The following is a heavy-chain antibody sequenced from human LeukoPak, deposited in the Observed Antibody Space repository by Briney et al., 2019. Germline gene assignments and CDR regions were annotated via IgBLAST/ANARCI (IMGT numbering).Heavy chain of an antibody. CDR1: GYTFTVYY. D-gene: IGHD5-12*01. CDR2: INPNSGGT. Sequence: ASVNVSFTASGYTFTVYYMHWVRQAPGQGLEWMGRINPNSGGTNYAQKFQGRVTMTRDTSISTAYMELSRLRSDDTAVYYCARVRYSGYVKYNWFDPWGQGTLVTVSS. CDR3: ARVRYSGYVKYNWFDP. V-gene: IGHV1-2*06. J-gene: IGHJ5*02.